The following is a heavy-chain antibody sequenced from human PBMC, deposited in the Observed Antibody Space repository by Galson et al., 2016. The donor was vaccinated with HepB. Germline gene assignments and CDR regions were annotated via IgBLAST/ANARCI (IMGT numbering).Heavy chain of an antibody. CDR1: GAFIRHGTHY. CDR3: ARSLYFFDSNIYHDP. D-gene: IGHD5/OR15-5a*01. Sequence: TLSLTCTVSGAFIRHGTHYWSWLRRRPGEGLEWIGHIYYSGSTHYSPPLRSRATISVDTSKNQFSLNLKSVTAADTAVYFCARSLYFFDSNIYHDPWGQGTLVTVSS. CDR2: IYYSGST. V-gene: IGHV4-31*03. J-gene: IGHJ5*02.